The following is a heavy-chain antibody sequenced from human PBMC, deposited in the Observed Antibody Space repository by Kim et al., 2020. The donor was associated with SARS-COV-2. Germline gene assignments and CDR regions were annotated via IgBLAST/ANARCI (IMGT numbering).Heavy chain of an antibody. Sequence: GGSLRLSCAASGFGFVDHAMHWVRQAPGKGLEWVSGISWNSGSVGYADSVRGRFTISRDNAKNYLYLHMNSLRAEDTALYYCTKEQAAYCSSAGCSTGLDYWGHGTLVTVSS. V-gene: IGHV3-9*01. CDR3: TKEQAAYCSSAGCSTGLDY. CDR1: GFGFVDHA. J-gene: IGHJ4*01. CDR2: ISWNSGSV. D-gene: IGHD2-2*01.